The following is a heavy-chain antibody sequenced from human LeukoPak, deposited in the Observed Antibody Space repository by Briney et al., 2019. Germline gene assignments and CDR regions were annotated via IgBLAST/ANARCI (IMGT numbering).Heavy chain of an antibody. V-gene: IGHV4-59*01. CDR3: ARDDGDSAIDY. CDR2: IYYSGST. CDR1: GGSISSYY. D-gene: IGHD4-17*01. Sequence: PSETLSLTCTVSGGSISSYYWSWIRQPPGKGVEWIGYIYYSGSTNYNPSLKSRVTISVDTSKNQFSLKLSSVTAADTAVYYCARDDGDSAIDYWGQGTLVTVSS. J-gene: IGHJ4*02.